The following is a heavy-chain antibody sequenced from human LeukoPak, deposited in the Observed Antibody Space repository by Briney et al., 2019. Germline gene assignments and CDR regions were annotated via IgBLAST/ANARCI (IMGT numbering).Heavy chain of an antibody. CDR2: IRSKANSYAT. CDR3: AKDKDLLWFGELWLNFEDY. CDR1: GFTFSGSA. V-gene: IGHV3-73*01. D-gene: IGHD3-10*01. J-gene: IGHJ4*02. Sequence: GGSLRLSCAASGFTFSGSAMHWVRQASGKGLEWVGRIRSKANSYATAYAASVKGRFTISRDNSKNTLYLQMNSLRAEDTAVYYCAKDKDLLWFGELWLNFEDYWGQGTLVTVSS.